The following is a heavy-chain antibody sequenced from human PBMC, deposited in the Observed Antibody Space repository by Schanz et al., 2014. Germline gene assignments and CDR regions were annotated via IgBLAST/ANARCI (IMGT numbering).Heavy chain of an antibody. CDR2: ISYSGTT. CDR3: ARDALGGPHNWFDP. CDR1: GGSISSGGYY. Sequence: QVPLQESGPGLVKPSQTLSLTCTVSGGSISSGGYYWSWIRQHPGKGLEWIGYISYSGTTYYNPSLKSRVTLSVSTSKTQFSLKLSSVTAADTAVYYCARDALGGPHNWFDPWGQGTLVSVSS. V-gene: IGHV4-31*03. J-gene: IGHJ5*02. D-gene: IGHD3-16*01.